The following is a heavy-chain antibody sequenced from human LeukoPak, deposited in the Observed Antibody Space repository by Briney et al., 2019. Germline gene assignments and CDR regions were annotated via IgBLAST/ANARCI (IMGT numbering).Heavy chain of an antibody. D-gene: IGHD2-21*02. Sequence: GGSLRLSCAASGFTFSSYSMNWVRQAPGKGLEWVSSISSSSSYIYYADSVKGRFTISRDNAKNSLYLQMNSLRAEDTAVYYCARGSYCGGDCSNIYYCDYGGQGTLVSVSS. CDR3: ARGSYCGGDCSNIYYCDY. CDR2: ISSSSSYI. V-gene: IGHV3-21*01. CDR1: GFTFSSYS. J-gene: IGHJ4*02.